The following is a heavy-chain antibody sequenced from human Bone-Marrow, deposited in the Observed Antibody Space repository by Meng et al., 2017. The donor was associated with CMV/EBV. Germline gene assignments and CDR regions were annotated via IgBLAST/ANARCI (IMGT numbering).Heavy chain of an antibody. CDR2: IYPGDSVT. CDR3: ARQGGISSSWLYYYYYGMDV. Sequence: GESLKISCKGSGYSFTSYWIGWVRQMPGKGLEWMGIIYPGDSVTKYSPSFQGQVTISADKSISTAYLQWSSLKASDTAMYYCARQGGISSSWLYYYYYGMDVWGQGTTVTVSS. CDR1: GYSFTSYW. J-gene: IGHJ6*02. V-gene: IGHV5-51*01. D-gene: IGHD6-13*01.